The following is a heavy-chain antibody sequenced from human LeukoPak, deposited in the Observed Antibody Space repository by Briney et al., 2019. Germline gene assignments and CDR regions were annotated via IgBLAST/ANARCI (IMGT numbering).Heavy chain of an antibody. J-gene: IGHJ4*02. Sequence: PGRSLRLSCAASGFTFSSYGMHWVRQAPGKGLEWVAVISYDGSNKYYADSVKGRFTISRDNSKNTLYLQMNSLRAEDTAVYYCAKDLNCYGSGSYYMDYWGQGTLVTVSS. V-gene: IGHV3-30*18. CDR3: AKDLNCYGSGSYYMDY. CDR1: GFTFSSYG. D-gene: IGHD3-10*01. CDR2: ISYDGSNK.